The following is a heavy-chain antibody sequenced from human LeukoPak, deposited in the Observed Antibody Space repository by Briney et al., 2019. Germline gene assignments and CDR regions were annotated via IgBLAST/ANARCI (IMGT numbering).Heavy chain of an antibody. Sequence: SQTLSLTCTVSGGSISSYYWSWIRQPPGKGLEWIGSIYYSGSTYYNPSLKSRVTISVDTSKNQFSLKLSSVTAADTAVYYCARVSHMVRGVSHAFDIWGQGTMVTVSS. V-gene: IGHV4-59*12. CDR1: GGSISSYY. D-gene: IGHD3-10*01. CDR3: ARVSHMVRGVSHAFDI. CDR2: IYYSGST. J-gene: IGHJ3*02.